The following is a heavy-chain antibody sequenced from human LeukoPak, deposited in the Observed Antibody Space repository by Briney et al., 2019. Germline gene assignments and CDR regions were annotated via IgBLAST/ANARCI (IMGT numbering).Heavy chain of an antibody. CDR1: GFIFRNYA. D-gene: IGHD3-9*01. V-gene: IGHV3-23*01. CDR3: AKKGRDDHDKYFFDF. J-gene: IGHJ4*02. CDR2: ISGSGVGT. Sequence: GGSLRLSCAGSGFIFRNYAMSWVRQAPGMGLEWVSAISGSGVGTNYADSVKGRFTISRDNSKNTLYLQMNSLRAEDTAVYYCAKKGRDDHDKYFFDFWGQGTQVTVSS.